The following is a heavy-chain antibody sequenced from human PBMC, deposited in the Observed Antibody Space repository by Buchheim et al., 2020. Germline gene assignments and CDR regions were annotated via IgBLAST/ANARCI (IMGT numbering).Heavy chain of an antibody. CDR3: ARDRYCTSTSCLPFPVV. J-gene: IGHJ6*02. V-gene: IGHV3-23*04. D-gene: IGHD2-2*01. CDR2: TSGGGCST. CDR1: GFTVSSNY. Sequence: EVQLVESGGGLVQPGGSLRLSCAASGFTVSSNYMSWVRQAPGKGLEWVSGTSGGGCSTYYADSVKGLFTISRDNSENTLYLQMSSRRVEDTAAYHCARDRYCTSTSCLPFPVVWGQGTT.